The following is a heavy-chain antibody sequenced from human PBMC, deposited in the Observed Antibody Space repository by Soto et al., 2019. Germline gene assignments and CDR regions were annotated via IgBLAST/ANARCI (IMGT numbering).Heavy chain of an antibody. CDR1: GGSISSSNW. Sequence: SETLSLTCAVSGGSISSSNWWSWVRQPPGKGLEWIGENYHSGSTNYNPSLKSRVTISVDTSKNQFSLKLSSVTAADTAVYYCARRRIAAAGTGYFQHWGQGTLVTVSS. CDR3: ARRRIAAAGTGYFQH. V-gene: IGHV4-4*02. CDR2: NYHSGST. D-gene: IGHD6-13*01. J-gene: IGHJ1*01.